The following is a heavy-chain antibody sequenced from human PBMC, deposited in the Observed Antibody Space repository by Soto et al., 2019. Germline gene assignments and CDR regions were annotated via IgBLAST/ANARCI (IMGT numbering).Heavy chain of an antibody. D-gene: IGHD6-19*01. CDR3: LMGLVLGYYYYYYVMDV. Sequence: GGSLRLSCSASGFTFISYAMHWVRQAPGKGLEYVSAISSNGGSTYYADSVKGRFTISRDNSKNTLYLQMSSLRAEDTAVYYCLMGLVLGYYYYYYVMDVWGQGTTVTVSS. CDR2: ISSNGGST. J-gene: IGHJ6*02. V-gene: IGHV3-64D*08. CDR1: GFTFISYA.